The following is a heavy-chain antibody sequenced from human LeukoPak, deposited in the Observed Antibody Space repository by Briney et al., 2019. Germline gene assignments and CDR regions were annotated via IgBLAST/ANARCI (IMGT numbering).Heavy chain of an antibody. Sequence: GGSLGLSCAASGFTFSSHWMTWVRQAPGKGLEWVANIKQDGSEKYYVDSVKGRFTISRDNAKNSLYLQMNSLGAEDTAVYYCARRGTSSSWAHFDYWGQGTLVTVSS. CDR1: GFTFSSHW. V-gene: IGHV3-7*05. D-gene: IGHD6-13*01. J-gene: IGHJ4*02. CDR3: ARRGTSSSWAHFDY. CDR2: IKQDGSEK.